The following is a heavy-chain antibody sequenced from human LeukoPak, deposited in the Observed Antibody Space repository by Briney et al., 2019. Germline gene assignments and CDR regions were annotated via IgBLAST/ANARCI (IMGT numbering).Heavy chain of an antibody. J-gene: IGHJ4*02. CDR2: IYSGGST. Sequence: GGSLRLSCAASGFTVSSNYMSWVRQAPGKGLEWVSVIYSGGSTYYADSVKGRFTISRDNSKNTLYLQMNSLRAEDTAVYYCVGLYDSSGYRDFWGQGTLVTVSS. CDR3: VGLYDSSGYRDF. V-gene: IGHV3-53*01. CDR1: GFTVSSNY. D-gene: IGHD3-22*01.